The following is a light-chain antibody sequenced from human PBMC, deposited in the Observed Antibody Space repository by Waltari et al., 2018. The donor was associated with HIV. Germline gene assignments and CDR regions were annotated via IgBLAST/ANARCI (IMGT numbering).Light chain of an antibody. CDR2: EVN. CDR3: SSYTSSNTPWV. Sequence: QSALTQPASVSGSPGQSITISCTGTSSDVGGYNYVSWYQQHPGKAPKLMIYEVNKRPSGVSNRFSGSKSGNTASLTISGLQAEDEADYYCSSYTSSNTPWVFGGGTKLTVL. J-gene: IGLJ3*02. V-gene: IGLV2-14*01. CDR1: SSDVGGYNY.